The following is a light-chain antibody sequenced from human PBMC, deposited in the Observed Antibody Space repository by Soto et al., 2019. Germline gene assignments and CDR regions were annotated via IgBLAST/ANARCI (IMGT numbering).Light chain of an antibody. CDR3: QQYGSSLP. J-gene: IGKJ4*01. Sequence: EIVLTQSPGTLSLSPGERATLSCRASQSGSNSYLAWHQQKRGQAPRLLIYGASSRATGIPDRFSGSGSGTDFTLTSSRLEPEDFGVYYCQQYGSSLPFGVGTKVEIK. CDR2: GAS. V-gene: IGKV3-20*01. CDR1: QSGSNSY.